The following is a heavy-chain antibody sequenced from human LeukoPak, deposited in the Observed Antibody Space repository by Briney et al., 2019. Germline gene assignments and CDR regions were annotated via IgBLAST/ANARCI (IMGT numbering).Heavy chain of an antibody. CDR2: ISGSGGST. D-gene: IGHD3-3*01. CDR3: AKDLSGRYYDFGVVFDY. Sequence: GGSLRLSCAASGFTFSSYAMSWVRQAPGKGLEWDSAISGSGGSTYYADSVKGRFTISRDNSKNTLYLQMNSLRAEDTAVYYCAKDLSGRYYDFGVVFDYWGQGTLVTVSS. CDR1: GFTFSSYA. J-gene: IGHJ4*02. V-gene: IGHV3-23*01.